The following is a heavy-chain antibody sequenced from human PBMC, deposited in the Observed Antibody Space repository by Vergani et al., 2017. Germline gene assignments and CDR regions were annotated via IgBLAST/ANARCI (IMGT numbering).Heavy chain of an antibody. J-gene: IGHJ6*03. CDR2: ISYDGSNK. D-gene: IGHD4-17*01. V-gene: IGHV3-30*01. CDR3: ARDNYGDYRINYYYFYYMDV. CDR1: GFTFSSYA. Sequence: QVQLVESGGGVVQPGRSLRLSCAASGFTFSSYAMHWVRPAPGKGLEWVAVISYDGSNKYYADSVKGRFTISRDNSKNTLYLQMNSLRAEDTAVYYCARDNYGDYRINYYYFYYMDVWGKGTTVTVSS.